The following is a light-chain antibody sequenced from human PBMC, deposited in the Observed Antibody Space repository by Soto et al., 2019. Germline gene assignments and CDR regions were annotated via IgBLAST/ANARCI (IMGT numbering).Light chain of an antibody. Sequence: DIQLTQSPSSVCASVGDTVTMTCRASQGLKFLALYQQKPGKAPRLLIYEATNLQSGVPPRFSGSGSGTDFTLTISSLQPEDFATYFCQEANSFPITFGQGTRLEIK. V-gene: IGKV1-12*01. CDR1: QGLKF. CDR2: EAT. CDR3: QEANSFPIT. J-gene: IGKJ5*01.